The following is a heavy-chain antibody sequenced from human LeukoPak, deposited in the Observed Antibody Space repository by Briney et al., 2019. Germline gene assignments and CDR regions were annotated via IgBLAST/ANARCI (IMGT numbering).Heavy chain of an antibody. V-gene: IGHV3-11*01. J-gene: IGHJ3*02. Sequence: GGSLRLSCAASGFTFSDYYMTWIRQAPGKGLEWVSYISSSASPIYYADSVKGRFTISRDNARNSLYLQMNTLRADDTAVYYCARGAVAGSWSDFAAFDIWGQETMVTVSS. D-gene: IGHD6-19*01. CDR1: GFTFSDYY. CDR3: ARGAVAGSWSDFAAFDI. CDR2: ISSSASPI.